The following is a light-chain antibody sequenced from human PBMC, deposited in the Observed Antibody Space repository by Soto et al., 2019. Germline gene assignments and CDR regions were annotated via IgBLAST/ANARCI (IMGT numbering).Light chain of an antibody. Sequence: QSALTQPASVSGSPGQSITISCTGTSSDVGSYNYVSWYQHHPGKAPKLMIFDVSNRPSGVSNRFSGSKSGNTASLTISGLQAEDEADYYCSSYASSTTRVFGTGTKLTLL. CDR2: DVS. CDR3: SSYASSTTRV. J-gene: IGLJ1*01. V-gene: IGLV2-14*03. CDR1: SSDVGSYNY.